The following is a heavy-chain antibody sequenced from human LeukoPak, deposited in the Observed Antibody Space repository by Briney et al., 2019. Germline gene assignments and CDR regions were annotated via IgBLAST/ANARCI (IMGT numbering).Heavy chain of an antibody. CDR1: GASVSSYY. CDR2: IYYSGNT. V-gene: IGHV4-59*02. Sequence: SDTLSLTCTVSGASVSSYYRSWIRQPPGKGLECIGYIYYSGNTNYNPSLDSRATLSVDTSKNQFSLRLTSVTAADTAVYYCARVRVGGTFYYFDYWGQGTLVTVSS. J-gene: IGHJ4*02. CDR3: ARVRVGGTFYYFDY. D-gene: IGHD2/OR15-2a*01.